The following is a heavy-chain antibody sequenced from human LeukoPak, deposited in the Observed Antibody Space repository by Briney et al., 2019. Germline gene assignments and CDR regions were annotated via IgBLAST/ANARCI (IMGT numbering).Heavy chain of an antibody. V-gene: IGHV5-51*01. D-gene: IGHD1-7*01. CDR3: ARPLEAGTLHWAADAFDI. CDR1: GYSFTSYW. CDR2: IYPGDSDT. Sequence: GESLKISCKGSGYSFTSYWIGWVRQMPGKGLEWMGIIYPGDSDTRYSPSFQGQVTISADKSISTAYLQWSSLKASDTAMYYCARPLEAGTLHWAADAFDIWGQGTMVTVSS. J-gene: IGHJ3*02.